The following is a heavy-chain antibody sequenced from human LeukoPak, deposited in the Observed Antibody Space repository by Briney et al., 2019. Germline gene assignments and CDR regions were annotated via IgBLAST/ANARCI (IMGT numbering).Heavy chain of an antibody. D-gene: IGHD1-1*01. CDR1: GFTFSTYA. V-gene: IGHV3-23*01. J-gene: IGHJ5*02. Sequence: GGSLRLSCAASGFTFSTYAMTWVRQAPGKGLEWVSLISGTGGSTYYADSVKGRFTISRDNSKNTLYLQMNSLRAEDTAVYYCARDRLQLQSWGQGTLVTVSS. CDR3: ARDRLQLQS. CDR2: ISGTGGST.